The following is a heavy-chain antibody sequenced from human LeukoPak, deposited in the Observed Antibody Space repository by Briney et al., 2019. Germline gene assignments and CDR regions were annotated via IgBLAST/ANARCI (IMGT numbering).Heavy chain of an antibody. V-gene: IGHV4-39*01. CDR2: IYYSDGST. CDR3: ARQDYFDY. J-gene: IGHJ4*02. Sequence: PSETLSLTCTVSGGSISSSSYYWGWIRQPPGKGLEWIGSIYYSDGSTYYNPSLKSRVTISVDTSKNEFSLKLSSVTAADTAVYYCARQDYFDYWGQGTLVTVSS. CDR1: GGSISSSSYY.